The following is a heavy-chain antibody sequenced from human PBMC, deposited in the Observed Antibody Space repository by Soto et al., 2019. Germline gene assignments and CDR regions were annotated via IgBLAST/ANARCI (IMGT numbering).Heavy chain of an antibody. D-gene: IGHD3-9*01. CDR1: GFTFSSYA. CDR3: VSHFAWLLSRLDY. V-gene: IGHV3-23*01. J-gene: IGHJ4*02. CDR2: ISGSGGST. Sequence: GGSLRLSCAASGFTFSSYAMSWVRQAPGKGLEWVSAISGSGGSTYYADPVKGRFTISRDNSKNTLYLQMNSLRAEDTAVYYCVSHFAWLLSRLDYWGQGTLVTVSS.